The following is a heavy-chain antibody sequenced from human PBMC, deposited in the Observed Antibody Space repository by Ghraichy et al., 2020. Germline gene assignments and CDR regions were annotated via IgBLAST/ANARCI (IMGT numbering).Heavy chain of an antibody. CDR2: IYHSGST. V-gene: IGHV4-30-2*01. CDR1: GGSISSGGYS. J-gene: IGHJ4*02. D-gene: IGHD3-22*01. CDR3: ARFRHDSSGQFDY. Sequence: SETLSLTCAVSGGSISSGGYSWSWIRQPPGKGLEWIGYIYHSGSTYYNPSLKSRVTISVDRSKNQFSLKLSSVTAADTAVYYCARFRHDSSGQFDYWGQGTLVTVSS.